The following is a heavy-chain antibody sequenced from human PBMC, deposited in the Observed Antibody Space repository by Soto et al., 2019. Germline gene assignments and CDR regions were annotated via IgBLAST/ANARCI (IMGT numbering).Heavy chain of an antibody. J-gene: IGHJ4*02. CDR2: IYHSGST. D-gene: IGHD2-21*02. CDR1: GGSISSGGYS. CDR3: ASTLLLRPCGGDCYWGVRSFDY. V-gene: IGHV4-30-2*01. Sequence: SETLSLTCAVSGGSISSGGYSWSWIRQPPGKGLEWIGYIYHSGSTYYNPSLKSRVTISVDRSKNQFSLKLSSVTAADTAVYYCASTLLLRPCGGDCYWGVRSFDYWGQGTLVTVSS.